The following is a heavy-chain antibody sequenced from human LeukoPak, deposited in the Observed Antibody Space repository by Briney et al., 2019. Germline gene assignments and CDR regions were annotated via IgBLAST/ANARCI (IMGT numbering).Heavy chain of an antibody. CDR3: ATRSRDGYNYRYYYYYMDV. V-gene: IGHV4-59*01. Sequence: SETLSLTCTVSGGSISSYYWSWIRQPPGKGLEWIGYIYYSGSTNYNPSLKSRVTISVDTSKNQFSLKLSSVTAADTAVYYCATRSRDGYNYRYYYYYMDVWGKGTTVTVSS. CDR1: GGSISSYY. D-gene: IGHD5-24*01. J-gene: IGHJ6*03. CDR2: IYYSGST.